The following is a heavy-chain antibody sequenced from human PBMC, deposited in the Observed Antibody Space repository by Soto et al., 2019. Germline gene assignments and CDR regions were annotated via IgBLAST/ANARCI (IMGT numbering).Heavy chain of an antibody. Sequence: PSETLSLTCAVSGGSISSSNWWSWVRQPPGKGLEWIGEIYHSGSTNYNPSLKGRVTISVDKSKNQFSLKLSSVTAADTAVYYCARAAMGGSSWPFDYWGQGTQVTVSS. CDR1: GGSISSSNW. D-gene: IGHD6-13*01. J-gene: IGHJ4*02. CDR2: IYHSGST. CDR3: ARAAMGGSSWPFDY. V-gene: IGHV4-4*02.